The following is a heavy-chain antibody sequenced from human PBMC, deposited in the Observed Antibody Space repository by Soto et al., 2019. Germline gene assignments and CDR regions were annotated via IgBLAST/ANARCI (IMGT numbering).Heavy chain of an antibody. CDR3: AAGGGLPRYY. CDR2: IYHSGST. J-gene: IGHJ4*02. V-gene: IGHV4-30-2*01. Sequence: SETLSLTCTVSGGSISRSSYSWSWIRQPPGKGLEWIGYIYHSGSTYYNPSLKSRVTISVDRSKNQFSLKLSSVTAADTAVYYCAAGGGLPRYYWGQGTLVTSPQ. CDR1: GGSISRSSYS. D-gene: IGHD5-12*01.